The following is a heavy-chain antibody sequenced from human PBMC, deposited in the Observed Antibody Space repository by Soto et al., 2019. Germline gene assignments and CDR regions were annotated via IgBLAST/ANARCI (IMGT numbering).Heavy chain of an antibody. J-gene: IGHJ6*02. CDR2: IIPIFGTA. D-gene: IGHD3-22*01. Sequence: SVKVSCKASGGTFSSYAISWVRQAPGQGLEWMGGIIPIFGTANYAQKFQGRVTITADESTSTAYMELSSLRSEDTAVYYCAIDRKTVYYDSSGYYSPLPMDVRGQGTTVTVSS. CDR1: GGTFSSYA. CDR3: AIDRKTVYYDSSGYYSPLPMDV. V-gene: IGHV1-69*13.